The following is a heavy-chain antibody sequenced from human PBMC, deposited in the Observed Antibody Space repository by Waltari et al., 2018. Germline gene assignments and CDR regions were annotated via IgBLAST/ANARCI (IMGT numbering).Heavy chain of an antibody. CDR2: IKTNTWNP. J-gene: IGHJ3*02. Sequence: QVQLVQSGSELKKPGASVKVSCKASGYTFTSYAMNWVRQAPGQGLEWMGWIKTNTWNPTYAQGFTGRFVFSVDTSVSTAYLQISSLKAEDTAVYYCATDPIVVVVAARDGDAFDIWGQGTMVTVSS. V-gene: IGHV7-4-1*02. D-gene: IGHD2-15*01. CDR3: ATDPIVVVVAARDGDAFDI. CDR1: GYTFTSYA.